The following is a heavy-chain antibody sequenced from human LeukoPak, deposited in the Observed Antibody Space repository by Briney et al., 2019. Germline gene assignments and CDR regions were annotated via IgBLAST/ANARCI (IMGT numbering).Heavy chain of an antibody. D-gene: IGHD5-24*01. CDR1: RFNISDYT. CDR2: MSPNGLHR. CDR3: RGVRDPGDF. Sequence: PAVSLSLACTASRFNISDYTLHWVSQAPARGLEFVSSMSPNGLHRYYVDSVKGRFIMSRDNPKNTVFLQMDSLRVEDMAVYYCRGVRDPGDFWGQGTVVTVSS. V-gene: IGHV3-64*02. J-gene: IGHJ4*02.